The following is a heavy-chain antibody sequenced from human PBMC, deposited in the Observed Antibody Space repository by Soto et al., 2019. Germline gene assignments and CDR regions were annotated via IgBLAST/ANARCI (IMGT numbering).Heavy chain of an antibody. CDR2: IIPIFGTA. CDR1: GGTFSSYA. Sequence: QVQLVQSGAEVKKPGSPVKVSCKASGGTFSSYAISWVRQAPGQGLEWMGGIIPIFGTANYAQKFQGRVTIAADESTSTAYMELSSLSSEDTAVYYCARADYGGNSGYFQHWGQGTLVTVSS. D-gene: IGHD4-17*01. CDR3: ARADYGGNSGYFQH. J-gene: IGHJ1*01. V-gene: IGHV1-69*01.